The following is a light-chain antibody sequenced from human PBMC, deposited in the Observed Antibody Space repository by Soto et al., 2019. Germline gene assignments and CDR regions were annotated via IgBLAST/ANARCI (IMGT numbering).Light chain of an antibody. Sequence: QSALTQLPSVSGAPGQRVTISCTGSSSNIGAGYDVHWYQQLPGTAPKLLIYGNSNRPSGVPDRFSGSKSGTSASLAITGLRAEDEADYYCQSYDSSLSGWVFGGGTKLTVL. CDR1: SSNIGAGYD. V-gene: IGLV1-40*01. CDR2: GNS. J-gene: IGLJ3*02. CDR3: QSYDSSLSGWV.